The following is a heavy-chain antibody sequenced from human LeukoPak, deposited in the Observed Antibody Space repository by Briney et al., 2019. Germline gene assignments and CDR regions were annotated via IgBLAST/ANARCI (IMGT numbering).Heavy chain of an antibody. Sequence: SETLSLTCTVSGGSISSSSYYWGWIRQPPGKGLEWIGSIYYSGSTYYNPPLKSRVTISVDRSKNQFSLKLSSVTAADTAVYYCARGYYGILTGYNYWGQGTLVTVSS. D-gene: IGHD3-9*01. CDR1: GGSISSSSYY. V-gene: IGHV4-39*07. J-gene: IGHJ4*02. CDR2: IYYSGST. CDR3: ARGYYGILTGYNY.